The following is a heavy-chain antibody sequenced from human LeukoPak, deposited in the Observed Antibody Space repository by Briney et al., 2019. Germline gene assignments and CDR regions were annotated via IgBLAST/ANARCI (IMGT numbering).Heavy chain of an antibody. CDR3: ARQVGQLLWSAEYYYYMDV. Sequence: ASVKVSCKASGYTFTSYGISWARQAPGQGLEWMGWISAYNGNTNYAQKLQGRVTMTTDTSTSTAYMELRSLRSDDTAVYYCARQVGQLLWSAEYYYYMDVWGKGTTVTVSS. J-gene: IGHJ6*03. CDR1: GYTFTSYG. V-gene: IGHV1-18*01. D-gene: IGHD3-10*01. CDR2: ISAYNGNT.